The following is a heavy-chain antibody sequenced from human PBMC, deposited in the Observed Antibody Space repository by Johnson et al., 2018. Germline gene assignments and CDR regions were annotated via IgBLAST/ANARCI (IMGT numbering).Heavy chain of an antibody. J-gene: IGHJ1*01. Sequence: QLVESGGGLVQPGRSLRLSCAASGFTFDDYAMHWVRQAPGKGLEWVSGISWNSGSIGYADSVKGRFTISRDNAKNSLYLQMNSLRAEDTALYYCAKELYYYDSSDGGYFQHWGQGTLVTVSS. CDR3: AKELYYYDSSDGGYFQH. CDR2: ISWNSGSI. CDR1: GFTFDDYA. V-gene: IGHV3-9*01. D-gene: IGHD3-22*01.